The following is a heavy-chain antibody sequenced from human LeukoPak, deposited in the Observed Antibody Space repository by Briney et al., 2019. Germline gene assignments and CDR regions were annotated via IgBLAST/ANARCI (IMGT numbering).Heavy chain of an antibody. D-gene: IGHD3-3*01. V-gene: IGHV1-8*01. CDR2: MNPNSGNT. J-gene: IGHJ6*03. CDR1: GYTFTSYD. CDR3: ARERYYDFWSGYYMQGDYYYYYYMDV. Sequence: ASVKVSCKASGYTFTSYDINWVRQATGQGLEWMGWMNPNSGNTGYAQKFQGRVTMTRNTSISTAYMELCSLRSEDTAVYYCARERYYDFWSGYYMQGDYYYYYYMDVWGKGTTVTVSS.